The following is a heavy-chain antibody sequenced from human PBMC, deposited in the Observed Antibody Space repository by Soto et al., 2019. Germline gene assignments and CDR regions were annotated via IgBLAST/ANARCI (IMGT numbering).Heavy chain of an antibody. CDR2: IWSDGTNK. D-gene: IGHD3-3*01. J-gene: IGHJ4*02. CDR3: VRVFHTYHFAL. V-gene: IGHV3-33*01. Sequence: GGSLRLSCAASGFTFSTYGMHWVRQAPGKGLEWVALIWSDGTNKYYADSVKGRFTISRDNSKKTLYLQMNSLRAEDTAVYYCVRVFHTYHFALWGQGNMVTVSS. CDR1: GFTFSTYG.